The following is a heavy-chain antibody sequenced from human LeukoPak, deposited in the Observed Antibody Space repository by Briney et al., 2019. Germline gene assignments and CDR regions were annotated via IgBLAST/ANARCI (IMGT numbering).Heavy chain of an antibody. CDR3: ARKDFSSGSFSY. D-gene: IGHD3-22*01. J-gene: IGHJ4*02. CDR2: IGLSGSPL. CDR1: GFPVTRFY. Sequence: GGSLRPSCAVSGFPVTRFYMSWIRQAPGKGLEWISYIGLSGSPLDYADSVRGRFTISRDNAKNSLYLEMNSLRAEDTAVYYCARKDFSSGSFSYWGQGTLVTVSS. V-gene: IGHV3-11*04.